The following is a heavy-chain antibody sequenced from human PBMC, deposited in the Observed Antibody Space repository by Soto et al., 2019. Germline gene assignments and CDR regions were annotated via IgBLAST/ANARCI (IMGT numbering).Heavy chain of an antibody. CDR3: ARTAAAGKYYYGVDX. Sequence: GESLKISCKGSGYSFTSYWIGWVRQMPGKGLEWMGIIYPGDSDTRYSPSFQGQVTISADKSISTAYLQWSSLKASDTAIYYCARTAAAGKYYYGVDXWGQGTTVTVSS. D-gene: IGHD6-13*01. J-gene: IGHJ6*02. CDR1: GYSFTSYW. V-gene: IGHV5-51*01. CDR2: IYPGDSDT.